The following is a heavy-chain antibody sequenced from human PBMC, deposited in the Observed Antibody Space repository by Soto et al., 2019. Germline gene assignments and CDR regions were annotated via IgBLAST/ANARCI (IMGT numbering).Heavy chain of an antibody. D-gene: IGHD6-19*01. V-gene: IGHV4-39*01. CDR3: ARRGYSSGWYGGYFDY. CDR1: GGSISSSSHY. CDR2: IYYSGNT. Sequence: QLQLQESGPGLVKPSETLSLTCTVSGGSISSSSHYWGWIRQPPGKGLEWIGNIYYSGNTYYNPSLKSRVTIAVGTSESQFSLRLSSVTATDTAVYYCARRGYSSGWYGGYFDYWGQGTLVTVSS. J-gene: IGHJ4*02.